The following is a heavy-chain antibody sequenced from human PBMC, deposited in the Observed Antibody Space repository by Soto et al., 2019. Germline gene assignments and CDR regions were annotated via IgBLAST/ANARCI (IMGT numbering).Heavy chain of an antibody. J-gene: IGHJ5*01. Sequence: GGSLRLSCAASGFTFSSYAMSWVRQAPGKGLEWVSAISGSGGSTYYADSVKGRFTISRDNSKNTLFLQMNSLRPEDTAVYYCARERAIAATGIFYSWGQGTLVTVSS. CDR3: ARERAIAATGIFYS. V-gene: IGHV3-23*01. CDR1: GFTFSSYA. CDR2: ISGSGGST. D-gene: IGHD6-13*01.